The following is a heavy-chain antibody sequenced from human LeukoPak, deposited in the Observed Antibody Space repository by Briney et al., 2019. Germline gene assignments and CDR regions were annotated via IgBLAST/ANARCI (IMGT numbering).Heavy chain of an antibody. D-gene: IGHD3-10*01. CDR2: IYYSGST. CDR3: ASRLGAYYYGSGSYYPPGDAFDI. V-gene: IGHV4-59*08. CDR1: GGSISSYY. Sequence: SETLSLTCTVSGGSISSYYWSWIRQPPGKGLEWIGYIYYSGSTNYNPSLKSRVTISVDTSKNQFSLKLSSVTAADTAVYYCASRLGAYYYGSGSYYPPGDAFDIWGQGTMVTVSS. J-gene: IGHJ3*02.